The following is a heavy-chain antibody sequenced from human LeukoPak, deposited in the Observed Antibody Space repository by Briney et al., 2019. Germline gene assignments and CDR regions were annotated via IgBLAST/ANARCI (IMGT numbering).Heavy chain of an antibody. D-gene: IGHD3-10*01. CDR3: ARAGHYYGSGSYYPFDY. CDR1: GYTFTSYG. CDR2: ISACNGNT. J-gene: IGHJ4*02. Sequence: ASVKVSCKASGYTFTSYGISWVRQAPGQGLEWMGWISACNGNTNYAQKLQGRVTMTTDTSTSTAYMELRSLRSDDTAVYYCARAGHYYGSGSYYPFDYWGQGTLVTVSS. V-gene: IGHV1-18*01.